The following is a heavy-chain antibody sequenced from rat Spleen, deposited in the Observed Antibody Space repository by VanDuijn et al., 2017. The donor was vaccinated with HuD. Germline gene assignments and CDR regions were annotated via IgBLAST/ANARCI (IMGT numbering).Heavy chain of an antibody. V-gene: IGHV5-25*01. D-gene: IGHD2-5*01. CDR1: GFTFSDCY. CDR3: VRQGYLRDWYFDF. Sequence: EVQLVESGGGLVQPGRPLKLSCTTSGFTFSDCYMAWVRQAPTKGLEWVATINNDGDTTYYRDSVKGRFTISRDNGKNTLYLELDSLRSEDMATYYCVRQGYLRDWYFDFWGPGTMVTVSS. CDR2: INNDGDTT. J-gene: IGHJ1*01.